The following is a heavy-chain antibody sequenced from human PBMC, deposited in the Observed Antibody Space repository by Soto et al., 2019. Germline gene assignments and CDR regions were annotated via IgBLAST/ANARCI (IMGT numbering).Heavy chain of an antibody. J-gene: IGHJ4*02. CDR2: ISSDGSSK. CDR1: GFTLTNNG. Sequence: PGGSLRLSCVASGFTLTNNGMHWVRQAPGQGLEWVAVISSDGSSKYYGDSVKGRFTISRDNSKNTLYLQMNSLRAEDTAVYYCAKDRGYYDSSGYYLSYFDYWGQGTLVTVSS. CDR3: AKDRGYYDSSGYYLSYFDY. V-gene: IGHV3-30*18. D-gene: IGHD3-22*01.